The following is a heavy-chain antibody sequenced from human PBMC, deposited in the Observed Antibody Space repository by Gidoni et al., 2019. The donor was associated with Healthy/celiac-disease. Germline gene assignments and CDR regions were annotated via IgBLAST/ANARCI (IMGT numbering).Heavy chain of an antibody. J-gene: IGHJ4*02. D-gene: IGHD3-10*01. CDR2: ISSNGGST. Sequence: EVQLVESGGGLVQPGGSLRLSCSASGFTFSSYAMHWVRQAPGKGLEYVSAISSNGGSTYYADSVKGRFTISRDNSKNTLYLQMSSLRAEDTAVYYCVKGENYYEFGETAYYFDYWGQGTLVTVSS. CDR1: GFTFSSYA. CDR3: VKGENYYEFGETAYYFDY. V-gene: IGHV3-64D*06.